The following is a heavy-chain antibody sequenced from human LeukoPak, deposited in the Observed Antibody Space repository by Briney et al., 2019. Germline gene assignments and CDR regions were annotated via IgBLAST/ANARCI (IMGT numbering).Heavy chain of an antibody. CDR1: GGTFSSYA. J-gene: IGHJ4*02. D-gene: IGHD6-19*01. Sequence: ASVKVSCKASGGTFSSYAISWVRQAPGQGLEWMGGIIPIFGTANYAQKFRGRVTITADKSTSTAYMELSSLRSEDTAVYYCARVWSFSGWYSSTIDYWGQGTLVTVSS. V-gene: IGHV1-69*06. CDR3: ARVWSFSGWYSSTIDY. CDR2: IIPIFGTA.